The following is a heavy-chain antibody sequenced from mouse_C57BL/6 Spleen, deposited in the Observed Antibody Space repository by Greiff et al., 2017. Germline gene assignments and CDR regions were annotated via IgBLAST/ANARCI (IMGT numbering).Heavy chain of an antibody. CDR2: IYPGSGST. CDR1: GYTFTSYW. V-gene: IGHV1-55*01. J-gene: IGHJ4*01. CDR3: ARPFPRYAMDY. D-gene: IGHD2-14*01. Sequence: VKLQQPGAELVKPGASVKMSCKASGYTFTSYWITWVKQRPGQGLEWIGDIYPGSGSTNYNEKFKSKATLTVDTSSSTAYMQLSSLTSEDSAVYYCARPFPRYAMDYWGQGTSVTVSS.